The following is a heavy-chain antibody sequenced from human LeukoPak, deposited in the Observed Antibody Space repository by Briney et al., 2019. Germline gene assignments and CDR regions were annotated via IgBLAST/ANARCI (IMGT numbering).Heavy chain of an antibody. CDR2: ISHSGST. Sequence: KPSETLSLTCAVYGGSFSGYYWSWIRQPPGKGLEWIGEISHSGSTNYNPSLKSRVTISVDTSKNQFSLKLSSVTAADTAVYYCARAVLPTVVFDYWGQGTLVTVSS. V-gene: IGHV4-34*01. D-gene: IGHD4-11*01. CDR1: GGSFSGYY. CDR3: ARAVLPTVVFDY. J-gene: IGHJ4*02.